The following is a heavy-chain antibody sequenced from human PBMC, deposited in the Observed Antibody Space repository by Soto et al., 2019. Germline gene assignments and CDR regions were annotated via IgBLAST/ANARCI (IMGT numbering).Heavy chain of an antibody. CDR2: ISSSSSTI. J-gene: IGHJ4*02. D-gene: IGHD3-10*01. CDR1: GLTFSSYS. V-gene: IGHV3-48*02. CDR3: ARGPDGDVDN. Sequence: VGSLRLCCAASGLTFSSYSMNWVRQAPGKGLEWVSYISSSSSTIYYADSVKGRFTISRDNAKNSLYLQMNSLRDEDTAVYYYARGPDGDVDNWGKGTLVTVAS.